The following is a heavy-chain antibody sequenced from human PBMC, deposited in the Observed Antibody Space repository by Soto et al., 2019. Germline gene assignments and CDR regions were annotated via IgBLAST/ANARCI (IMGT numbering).Heavy chain of an antibody. CDR2: IYPGDSDT. D-gene: IGHD6-13*01. J-gene: IGHJ6*02. CDR3: ARPIAAAGDYYYYGMGV. CDR1: GCSVTSYW. V-gene: IGHV5-51*01. Sequence: PGASLKISCKGSGCSVTSYWIGWVRQMPGKGLEWMGIIYPGDSDTRYSPSFQGQVTISADKSISTAYLQWSSLKASDTAMYYCARPIAAAGDYYYYGMGVWGQGTTVTVSS.